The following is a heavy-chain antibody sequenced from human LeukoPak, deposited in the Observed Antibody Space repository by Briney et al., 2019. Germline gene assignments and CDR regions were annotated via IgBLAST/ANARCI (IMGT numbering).Heavy chain of an antibody. CDR1: GFTFSSYE. V-gene: IGHV3-48*03. CDR3: ARKGSSWYYFDY. CDR2: ISGSGSTK. Sequence: GGPLRLSCAASGFTFSSYEMNWVRQAPGKGLEWVSYISGSGSTKYYADSVKGRFTISRDNAKNSLYLQMNSLRAEDTAVYYCARKGSSWYYFDYWGQGTLVTVSS. D-gene: IGHD6-13*01. J-gene: IGHJ4*02.